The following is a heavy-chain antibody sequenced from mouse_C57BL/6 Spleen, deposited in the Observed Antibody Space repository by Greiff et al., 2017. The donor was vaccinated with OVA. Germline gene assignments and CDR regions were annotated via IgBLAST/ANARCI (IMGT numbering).Heavy chain of an antibody. CDR3: ARSYYGSSPYYFDY. Sequence: LVESVAELVRPGASVKLSCTASGFNIKNTYMHWVKQRPEQGLEWIGRIDPANGNTKYAPKFQGKATITADTSSSTAYMQLSSLTSEDSAVYYCARSYYGSSPYYFDYWGQGTTLTVSS. CDR2: IDPANGNT. J-gene: IGHJ2*01. CDR1: GFNIKNTY. V-gene: IGHV14-3*01. D-gene: IGHD1-1*01.